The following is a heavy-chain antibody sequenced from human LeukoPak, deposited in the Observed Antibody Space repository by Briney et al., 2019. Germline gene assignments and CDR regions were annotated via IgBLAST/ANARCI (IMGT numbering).Heavy chain of an antibody. CDR2: IYYSGST. V-gene: IGHV4-59*01. D-gene: IGHD3-22*01. J-gene: IGHJ4*02. CDR1: GGSISSYY. CDR3: ARDHYDSSGYYSFDY. Sequence: SETLSLTCTVSGGSISSYYWGWIRQPPGKGLEWIGYIYYSGSTNYNPSLKSRVTISVDTSKNQFSLKLSSVTAADTAVYYCARDHYDSSGYYSFDYWGQGTLVTVSS.